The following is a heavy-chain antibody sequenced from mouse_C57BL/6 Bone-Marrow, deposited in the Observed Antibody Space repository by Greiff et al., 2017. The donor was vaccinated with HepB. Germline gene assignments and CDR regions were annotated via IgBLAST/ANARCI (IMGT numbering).Heavy chain of an antibody. CDR1: GYTFTSYW. V-gene: IGHV1-69*01. D-gene: IGHD2-5*01. Sequence: VQLQQPGAELVMPGASVKLSCKASGYTFTSYWMHWVKQRPGQGLEWIGEIDPSDSYTNYNQKFKGKSTLTVDKSSSTAYMQLSSLTSEDSAVYYCARGYSNSAWFAYWGQGTLVTVSA. CDR3: ARGYSNSAWFAY. J-gene: IGHJ3*01. CDR2: IDPSDSYT.